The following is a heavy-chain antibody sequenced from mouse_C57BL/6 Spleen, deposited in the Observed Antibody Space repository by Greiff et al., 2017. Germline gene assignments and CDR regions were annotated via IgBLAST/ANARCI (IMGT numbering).Heavy chain of an antibody. CDR3: ARNRLYGNWYFDV. CDR2: VYPYNGGT. V-gene: IGHV1-36*01. Sequence: VQLKESGPVLVKPGPSVKISCKASGFTFTDYYMHWVKQSHGKSLEWIGLVYPYNGGTSYNQKFKGKATLTVDTSSSTAYMELNSLTSEDSAVYYCARNRLYGNWYFDVWGTGTTVTVSS. J-gene: IGHJ1*03. CDR1: GFTFTDYY. D-gene: IGHD2-1*01.